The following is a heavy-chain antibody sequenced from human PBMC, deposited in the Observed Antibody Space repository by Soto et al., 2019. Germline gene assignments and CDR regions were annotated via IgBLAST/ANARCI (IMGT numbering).Heavy chain of an antibody. CDR1: GGSISSGGYS. J-gene: IGHJ2*01. D-gene: IGHD3-22*01. V-gene: IGHV4-30-2*01. CDR2: IYHSGST. Sequence: QLQLQESGSGLVKPSQTLSLTCAVSGGSISSGGYSWSWIRQPPGKGLVWIGYIYHSGSTYYNPSLKSRVTISVDRSKNQFSLKLSSVTAADTAVYYCARGYSSGYYRYWYFDLWGRGTLVTVSS. CDR3: ARGYSSGYYRYWYFDL.